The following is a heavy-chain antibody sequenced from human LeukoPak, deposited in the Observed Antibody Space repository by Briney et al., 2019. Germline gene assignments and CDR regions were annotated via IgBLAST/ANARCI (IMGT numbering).Heavy chain of an antibody. CDR1: GGSISSSSYY. CDR3: TAAVSSEYFQH. J-gene: IGHJ1*01. CDR2: IYYSGST. V-gene: IGHV4-39*07. D-gene: IGHD6-13*01. Sequence: PSETLSLTCTVSGGSISSSSYYWGWIRQPPGKGLEWIGSIYYSGSTYYNPSLKSRVTISVDTSKNQFSLKLSSVTAADTAVCYCTAAVSSEYFQHWGQGTLVTVSS.